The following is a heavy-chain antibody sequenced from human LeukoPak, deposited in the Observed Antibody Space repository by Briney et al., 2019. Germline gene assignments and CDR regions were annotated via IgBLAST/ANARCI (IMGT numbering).Heavy chain of an antibody. CDR1: GGSISSYY. V-gene: IGHV4-59*01. Sequence: SQTLSLTCTVSGGSISSYYWSRIRQPPGKGLEWIGYIYYSGSTNYNPSLKGRVTISVDTSKNQFSLKLSSVTAADTAVYYCARARVDSSGWLGISWFDPWGQGTLVTVSS. CDR3: ARARVDSSGWLGISWFDP. CDR2: IYYSGST. J-gene: IGHJ5*02. D-gene: IGHD6-19*01.